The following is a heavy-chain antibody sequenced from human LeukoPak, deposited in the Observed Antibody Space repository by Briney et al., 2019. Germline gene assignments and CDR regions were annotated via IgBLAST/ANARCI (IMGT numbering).Heavy chain of an antibody. J-gene: IGHJ4*02. CDR1: GFTFSSHW. V-gene: IGHV3-74*01. CDR3: ARERGSGSYRDDY. D-gene: IGHD1-26*01. Sequence: PGGSLRLPCAASGFTFSSHWMHWVRQAPGKGLVWVSRINSDGSTTTYADSVKGRFTISRDNANNTLYLQMNSLRAEDTAVYYCARERGSGSYRDDYWGQGTLVTVSS. CDR2: INSDGSTT.